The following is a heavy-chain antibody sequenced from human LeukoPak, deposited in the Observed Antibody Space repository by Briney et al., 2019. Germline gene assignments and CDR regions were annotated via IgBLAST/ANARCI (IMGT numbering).Heavy chain of an antibody. Sequence: PGGSLRLSCAACGFTFDDYAMHWVRQAPGKGLEWVSGISWNSGSIGYADSVKGRFTISRDNAKNSLYLQMNSLRAEDTALYYCAKDATVTTIGYFDYWGQGTLVTGSS. J-gene: IGHJ4*02. CDR1: GFTFDDYA. D-gene: IGHD4-17*01. CDR3: AKDATVTTIGYFDY. V-gene: IGHV3-9*01. CDR2: ISWNSGSI.